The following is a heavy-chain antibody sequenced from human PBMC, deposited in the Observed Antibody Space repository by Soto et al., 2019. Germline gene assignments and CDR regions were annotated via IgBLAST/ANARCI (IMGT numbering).Heavy chain of an antibody. D-gene: IGHD6-19*01. CDR2: IYNRGTT. J-gene: IGHJ4*02. V-gene: IGHV4-39*01. Sequence: QLQLQESGPGLVKPSETLSLTCTVSGGSISSSRYYWGWIRQPPGKGLEWIGSIYNRGTTSYNPSLQSRVTISVDTSKNQLSLRLSSVTVADTAVYYCSRKSDAVASKPPDYWGQGTLVTVSS. CDR3: SRKSDAVASKPPDY. CDR1: GGSISSSRYY.